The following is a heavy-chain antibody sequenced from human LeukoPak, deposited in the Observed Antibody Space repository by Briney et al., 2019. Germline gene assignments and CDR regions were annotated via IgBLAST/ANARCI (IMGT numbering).Heavy chain of an antibody. CDR1: GGSISSSSYY. D-gene: IGHD3-10*01. CDR2: IYYSGST. Sequence: SETLSLTCTVSGGSISSSSYYWGWIRQPPGKGLEWIGSIYYSGSTYYNPSLKSRVTISVDTSKNQFSLKLSSVTAADTAVYYCARHLWFGESQPYYYYYMDVWGKGTTVTVSS. CDR3: ARHLWFGESQPYYYYYMDV. V-gene: IGHV4-39*07. J-gene: IGHJ6*03.